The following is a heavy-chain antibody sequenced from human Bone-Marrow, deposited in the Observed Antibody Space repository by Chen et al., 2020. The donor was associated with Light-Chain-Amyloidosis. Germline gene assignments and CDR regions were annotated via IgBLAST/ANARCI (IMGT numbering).Heavy chain of an antibody. J-gene: IGHJ4*02. D-gene: IGHD1-26*01. V-gene: IGHV3-48*03. Sequence: EVQLVESGGGLVQPGGSLRLSCAASGFTFSSYEMNWVRQAPGKGLEWVSYISSSGSTIYYADSMRGRFTISRDNAKNSLYLQMNNLRAEDTAVYYCARGGSYYYFDYWGQGILVTVSS. CDR1: GFTFSSYE. CDR3: ARGGSYYYFDY. CDR2: ISSSGSTI.